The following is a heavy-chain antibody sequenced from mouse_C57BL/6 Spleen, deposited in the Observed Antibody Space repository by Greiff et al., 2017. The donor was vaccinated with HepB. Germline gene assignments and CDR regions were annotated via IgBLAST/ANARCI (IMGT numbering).Heavy chain of an antibody. J-gene: IGHJ2*01. CDR1: GFTFSDYG. D-gene: IGHD1-1*01. CDR3: ARVYGSSHFDY. Sequence: DVKLVESGGGLVKPGGSLKLSCAASGFTFSDYGMHWVRQAPEKGLEWVAYISSGSSTIYYADTVKGRFTISRDNAKNTLFLQMTSLRSEDTAMYYCARVYGSSHFDYWGQGTTLTVSS. CDR2: ISSGSSTI. V-gene: IGHV5-17*01.